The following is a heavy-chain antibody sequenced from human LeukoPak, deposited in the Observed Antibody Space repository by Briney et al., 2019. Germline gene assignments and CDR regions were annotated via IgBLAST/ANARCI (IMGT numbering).Heavy chain of an antibody. Sequence: GGSLRLSCAASGFTFSSYSMNWVRQAPGKGLERVSFISSSSSYIYYADSVKGRFTISRDNAKNSLYLQMNSLRAEDTAVYYCARGEYGSGSYHIDYWGQGTLVTVSS. CDR2: ISSSSSYI. CDR3: ARGEYGSGSYHIDY. V-gene: IGHV3-21*01. CDR1: GFTFSSYS. D-gene: IGHD3-10*01. J-gene: IGHJ4*02.